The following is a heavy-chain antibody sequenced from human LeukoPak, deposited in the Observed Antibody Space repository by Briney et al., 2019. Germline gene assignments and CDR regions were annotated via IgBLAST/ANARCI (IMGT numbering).Heavy chain of an antibody. CDR2: IIGGGDYT. V-gene: IGHV3-23*01. CDR1: GFTFSSYV. J-gene: IGHJ4*02. D-gene: IGHD2/OR15-2a*01. CDR3: AKGIFTSTSYYDS. Sequence: GGSLRLSCAASGFTFSSYVMTWVRQAPGKGLAWVSTIIGGGDYTYYADSVEGRFTISRDNSKNTLYLQVNSLRAEDTAVYYCAKGIFTSTSYYDSWGQGTLVTVSS.